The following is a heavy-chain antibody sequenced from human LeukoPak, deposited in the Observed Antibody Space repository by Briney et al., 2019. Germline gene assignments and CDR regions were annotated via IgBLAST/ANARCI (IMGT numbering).Heavy chain of an antibody. CDR1: GFTFSSYS. Sequence: PGGSLRLSCAASGFTFSSYSMNWVRQAPGKGLGWVSYISSSSSTIYYADSVKGRFTISRDNAKNSLYLQMNSLRDEDTAVYYCAKSSSWLYYFDYWGQGTLVTVSS. D-gene: IGHD6-13*01. CDR2: ISSSSSTI. J-gene: IGHJ4*02. V-gene: IGHV3-48*02. CDR3: AKSSSWLYYFDY.